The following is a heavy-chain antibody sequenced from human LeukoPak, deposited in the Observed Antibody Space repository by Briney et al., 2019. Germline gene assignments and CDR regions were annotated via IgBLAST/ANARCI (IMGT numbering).Heavy chain of an antibody. CDR3: AKVRSRIAAAGTSVYYFDY. CDR2: ISCSGGST. CDR1: GFTFSSYA. Sequence: GGSLRLSCAASGFTFSSYAMSWVRQAPGKGLEWVSAISCSGGSTYYADSVKGRFTISRDNSTNTLYLQMNSLRAEDTAVYYCAKVRSRIAAAGTSVYYFDYWGQGTLVTVSS. V-gene: IGHV3-23*01. D-gene: IGHD6-13*01. J-gene: IGHJ4*02.